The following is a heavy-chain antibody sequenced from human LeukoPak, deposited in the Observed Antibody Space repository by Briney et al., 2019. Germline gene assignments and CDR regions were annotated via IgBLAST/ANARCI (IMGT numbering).Heavy chain of an antibody. CDR3: ARESESSGWYDY. CDR1: GFMFLEYA. Sequence: GALRLSCAAPGFMFLEYAIHCVRLAPGKGVERVSLISGDGGSTFYADSVKGRFTISRDNSKNSLYLQMNSLRSDDTALYYCARESESSGWYDYWGQGTLVTVSS. CDR2: ISGDGGST. D-gene: IGHD6-19*01. J-gene: IGHJ4*02. V-gene: IGHV3-43*02.